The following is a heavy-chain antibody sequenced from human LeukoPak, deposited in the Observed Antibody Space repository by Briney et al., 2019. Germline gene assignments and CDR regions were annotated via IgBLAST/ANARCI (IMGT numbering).Heavy chain of an antibody. CDR2: IYTSGST. V-gene: IGHV4-61*02. J-gene: IGHJ6*03. D-gene: IGHD3-22*01. Sequence: KPSETLSLTCTVSGGSISSGSYYWSWIRQPAGKGLEWIGRIYTSGSTNYNPSLRSRVTISVDTSKNQFSLKLSSVTAADTAVYYCARTPSITMIVVVRDYYYYMDVWGKGTTVTVSS. CDR3: ARTPSITMIVVVRDYYYYMDV. CDR1: GGSISSGSYY.